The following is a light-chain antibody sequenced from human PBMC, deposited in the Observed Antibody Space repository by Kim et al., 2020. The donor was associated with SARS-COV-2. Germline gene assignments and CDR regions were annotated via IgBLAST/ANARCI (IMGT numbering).Light chain of an antibody. Sequence: VSVSPGQTACITCSGDKLGDKYACWYQQKPGQSPVLVIYQDSKRPSGIPERFSGSNSGNTATLTISGTQAMDEADYYCQAWDSSVVFGGGTQLTVL. CDR2: QDS. V-gene: IGLV3-1*01. J-gene: IGLJ2*01. CDR1: KLGDKY. CDR3: QAWDSSVV.